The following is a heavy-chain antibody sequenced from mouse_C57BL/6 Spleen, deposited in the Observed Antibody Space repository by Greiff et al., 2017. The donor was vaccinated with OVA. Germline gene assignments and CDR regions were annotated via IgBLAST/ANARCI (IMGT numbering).Heavy chain of an antibody. J-gene: IGHJ4*01. CDR2: INPNNGGT. Sequence: VQLQQSGPELVKPGASVKISCKASGYTFTDYYMNWVKQSHGQSLEWIGDINPNNGGTSYNQKFKGKATLTVDTSSSTAYMELRSLTSEDSAVYYCARRYYSAMDYCGQGTSVTVSS. CDR3: ARRYYSAMDY. CDR1: GYTFTDYY. D-gene: IGHD2-12*01. V-gene: IGHV1-26*01.